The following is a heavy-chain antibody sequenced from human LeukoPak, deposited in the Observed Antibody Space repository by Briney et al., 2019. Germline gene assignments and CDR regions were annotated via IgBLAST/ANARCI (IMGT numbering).Heavy chain of an antibody. CDR1: GFTFGDYA. CDR3: TRDQTPYY. V-gene: IGHV3-49*04. J-gene: IGHJ4*02. CDR2: IRSKAYGGTT. Sequence: PGGSLRLSCTASGFTFGDYAMSWVRQAPGKGLEWVGFIRSKAYGGTTEHAASVKGRFTISRDDSKGIAYLQMNSLKTEDTAVYYCTRDQTPYYWGQGTLVTVSS.